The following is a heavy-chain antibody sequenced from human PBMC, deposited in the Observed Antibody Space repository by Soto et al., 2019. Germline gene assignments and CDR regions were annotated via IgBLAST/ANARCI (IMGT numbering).Heavy chain of an antibody. CDR1: GFTLSSYW. CDR3: ARGGYYDYYYYFDH. Sequence: GGSLRLSCTASGFTLSSYWMHWIRQAPGKGLVWVARMWYDGSITNYADSVKGRFTVSRDNAKNTLYLHMDSLRAEDTAVYYCARGGYYDYYYYFDHWGQGMLVTVSS. J-gene: IGHJ4*02. D-gene: IGHD5-12*01. CDR2: MWYDGSIT. V-gene: IGHV3-74*01.